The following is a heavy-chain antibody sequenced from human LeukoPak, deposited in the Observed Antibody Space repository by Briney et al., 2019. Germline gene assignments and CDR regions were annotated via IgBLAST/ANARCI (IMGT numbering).Heavy chain of an antibody. D-gene: IGHD6-13*01. Sequence: ASVKVSCKVSGYTLTELSMHWVRQAPGKGLEWMGGSDPEDGETIYAQKFQGRVTMTEDTSTDTAYMELSSLRSEDTAVYYCATGPYSSSSWYWFDPWGQGTLVTVSS. CDR2: SDPEDGET. V-gene: IGHV1-24*01. J-gene: IGHJ5*02. CDR3: ATGPYSSSSWYWFDP. CDR1: GYTLTELS.